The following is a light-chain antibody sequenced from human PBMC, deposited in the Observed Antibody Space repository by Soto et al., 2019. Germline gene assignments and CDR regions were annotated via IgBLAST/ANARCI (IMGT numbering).Light chain of an antibody. V-gene: IGKV3-11*01. CDR3: QQRSNWPLT. Sequence: EIVLTQSPATLSLSPGKRATLSCRASQSVSSSLAWFQQKPGQAPRLLIYHASNRATGIPARFSGSGSGTAFTLPISSPEPEEFAVYYWQQRSNWPLTFGGGTNVEIK. CDR2: HAS. J-gene: IGKJ4*01. CDR1: QSVSSS.